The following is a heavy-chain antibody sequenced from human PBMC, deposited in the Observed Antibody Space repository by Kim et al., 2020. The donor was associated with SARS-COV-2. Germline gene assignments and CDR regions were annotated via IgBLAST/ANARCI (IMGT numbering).Heavy chain of an antibody. D-gene: IGHD6-19*01. J-gene: IGHJ5*01. V-gene: IGHV3-21*01. Sequence: GGSLRLSCAASGFTFSSYSMNWVRQAPGKGLEWVSSISSSSSYIYYADSVKGRFTISRDNAKNSLYLQMNSLRAEDTAVYYCAREPSIAVAAWGQEPWSPSPQ. CDR1: GFTFSSYS. CDR3: AREPSIAVAA. CDR2: ISSSSSYI.